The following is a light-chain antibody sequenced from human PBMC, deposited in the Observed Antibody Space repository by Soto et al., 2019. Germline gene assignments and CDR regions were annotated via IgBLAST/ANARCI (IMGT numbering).Light chain of an antibody. CDR3: SSYTDSSNYV. CDR1: SSDVGTYNL. Sequence: QSALTQPASVSGSPGQSITFSCTGTSSDVGTYNLVSWFQQHPGRAPKLMIYQVTNRPSGVSNRFSGSRSGNTASLTISGLQAEDEADYYCSSYTDSSNYVFGTGTKLTVL. J-gene: IGLJ1*01. CDR2: QVT. V-gene: IGLV2-14*02.